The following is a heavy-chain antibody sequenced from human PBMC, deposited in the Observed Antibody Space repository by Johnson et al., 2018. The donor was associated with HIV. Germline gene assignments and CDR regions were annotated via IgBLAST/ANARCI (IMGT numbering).Heavy chain of an antibody. CDR1: GFTVSSNY. J-gene: IGHJ3*02. V-gene: IGHV3-66*01. CDR3: ETLGGTMTTRAIAHPHDAFDI. Sequence: VHLVESGGGLVQPGGSLRLSCAASGFTVSSNYMSWVRQAPGKGLEWVSVIYSGGSTYYADSVKGRFTISRANSKNTLYLQMKSLRAEDTAVYYCETLGGTMTTRAIAHPHDAFDIWGQGTMVTVSS. D-gene: IGHD3-16*01. CDR2: IYSGGST.